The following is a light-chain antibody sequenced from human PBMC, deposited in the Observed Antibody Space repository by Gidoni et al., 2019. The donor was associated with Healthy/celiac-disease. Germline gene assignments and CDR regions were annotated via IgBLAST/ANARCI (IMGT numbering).Light chain of an antibody. CDR2: DAS. CDR1: QDISNY. J-gene: IGKJ3*01. V-gene: IGKV1-33*01. Sequence: DIKMTQSPSSLSASVGDRVTITCQASQDISNYLNWYQQKPGKAPKLLIYDASNLETGVPSRFSGSGSGTDFTFTISSLQPEDTATYYCQQYDNLPIFTFGPGTKVDIK. CDR3: QQYDNLPIFT.